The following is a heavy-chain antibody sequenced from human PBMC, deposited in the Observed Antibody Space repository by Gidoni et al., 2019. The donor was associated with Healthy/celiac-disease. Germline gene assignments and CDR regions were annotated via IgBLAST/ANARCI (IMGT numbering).Heavy chain of an antibody. Sequence: QVQLQESDPGLVKPSETLSLPCTVSGGSIGSYYWSWIRQPPGKGLEWIGYIYDSGSTNYNPSLKSRVTISVDTSKNQFSLKLSSVTAADTAVYYCARDLPDSSGYIDAFDIWGQGTMVTVSS. CDR3: ARDLPDSSGYIDAFDI. CDR2: IYDSGST. V-gene: IGHV4-59*01. J-gene: IGHJ3*02. D-gene: IGHD3-22*01. CDR1: GGSIGSYY.